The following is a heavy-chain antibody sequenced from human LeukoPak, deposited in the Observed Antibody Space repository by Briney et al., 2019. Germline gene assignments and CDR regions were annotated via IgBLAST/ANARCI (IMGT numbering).Heavy chain of an antibody. CDR1: GASTRSADHY. CDR2: IFYTGTT. CDR3: ARDDSIGGTYS. J-gene: IGHJ4*02. Sequence: ASETLSLTCTVSGASTRSADHYWSWVRQTPGKGLEWLGFIFYTGTTYYNPSLKSRVTISIDTSKNQFSLRLTSATAADTAIYYCARDDSIGGTYSWGPGTPVTVSS. D-gene: IGHD1-26*01. V-gene: IGHV4-30-4*01.